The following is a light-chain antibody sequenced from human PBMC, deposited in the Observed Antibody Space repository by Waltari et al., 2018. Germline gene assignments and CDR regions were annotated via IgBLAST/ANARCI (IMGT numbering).Light chain of an antibody. J-gene: IGLJ1*01. CDR1: SSDVGGYTY. CDR3: SSYAGSNNYV. Sequence: QSALTQPPSASGSPGQSVTISCTGTSSDVGGYTYVSWYQQHPGKAPKRMIYEVSKRRSGVPDRFSGSKSGNTASRTVSGLQAEDEADYYCSSYAGSNNYVFGTGTKVTVL. V-gene: IGLV2-8*01. CDR2: EVS.